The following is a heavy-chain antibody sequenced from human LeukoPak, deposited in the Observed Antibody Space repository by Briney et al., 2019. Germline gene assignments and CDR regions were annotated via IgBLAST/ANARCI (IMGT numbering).Heavy chain of an antibody. CDR2: ISGSGGST. J-gene: IGHJ4*02. V-gene: IGHV3-23*01. CDR1: RFTFNTYA. D-gene: IGHD3-10*01. CDR3: ARGGTMYYGSGNFDY. Sequence: GGSLRLSCAASRFTFNTYAMSWVRQAPGKGLEWVSAISGSGGSTYYADSVKGRFTISRDNSKNTLYLQMNSLRAEDTAVYYCARGGTMYYGSGNFDYWGQGTLVTVSS.